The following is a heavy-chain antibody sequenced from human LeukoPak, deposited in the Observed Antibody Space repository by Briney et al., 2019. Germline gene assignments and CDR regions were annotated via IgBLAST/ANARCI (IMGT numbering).Heavy chain of an antibody. J-gene: IGHJ3*02. Sequence: PGGSLRLSCAASGFTFDDYAMHWVRQAPGKGLEWVSGISWNSGSIGYADSVKGRFTISRDNAKNSLYLQMNSLRAEDTALYYCAKDRIYDSSGYYYEPAFDIWGQGTMVTVSS. CDR3: AKDRIYDSSGYYYEPAFDI. D-gene: IGHD3-22*01. CDR1: GFTFDDYA. V-gene: IGHV3-9*01. CDR2: ISWNSGSI.